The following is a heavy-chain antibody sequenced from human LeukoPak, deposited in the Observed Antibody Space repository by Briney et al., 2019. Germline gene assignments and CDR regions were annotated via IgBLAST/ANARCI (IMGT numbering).Heavy chain of an antibody. J-gene: IGHJ6*02. CDR2: INHSGST. CDR1: GGSISSGGYS. Sequence: PSETLSLTCAVSGGSISSGGYSWSWIRPPPGKGLEWIGYINHSGSTNYNPSLKSRVTISVDTSKNQFSLKLSSVTAADTAVYYCARGAPLWSLAVYYGMDVWGQGTTVTVSS. CDR3: ARGAPLWSLAVYYGMDV. D-gene: IGHD5-18*01. V-gene: IGHV4-30-2*01.